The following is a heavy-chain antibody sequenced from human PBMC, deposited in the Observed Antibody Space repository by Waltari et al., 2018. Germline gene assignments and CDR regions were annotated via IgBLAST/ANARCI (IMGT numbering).Heavy chain of an antibody. J-gene: IGHJ6*03. Sequence: QVQLVQSGAEVKKPLASVTVSCKASGYTFTRYDLTWVRQPTGQGIEWMGWMNPNSGNTGYAKKFQGRITMTRNTSISTAHMELSGLTSEDTAVYYCARGIASAGRPAGHYYYYMDVWGKGTTVTVSS. V-gene: IGHV1-8*01. CDR2: MNPNSGNT. CDR3: ARGIASAGRPAGHYYYYMDV. D-gene: IGHD6-13*01. CDR1: GYTFTRYD.